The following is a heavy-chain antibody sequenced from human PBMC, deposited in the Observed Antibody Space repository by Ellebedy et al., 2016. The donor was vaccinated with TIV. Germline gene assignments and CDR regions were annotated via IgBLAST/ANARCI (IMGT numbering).Heavy chain of an antibody. J-gene: IGHJ4*02. CDR2: INPSGGST. D-gene: IGHD2-21*02. CDR3: ARDYCGGDCYSGDSYFDY. Sequence: ASVKVSXXASGYTFTSYGISWVRQAPGQGLEWMGIINPSGGSTSYAQKFQGRVTMTRDTSTSTVYMELSSLRSEDTAVYYCARDYCGGDCYSGDSYFDYWGQGTLVTVSS. V-gene: IGHV1-46*01. CDR1: GYTFTSYG.